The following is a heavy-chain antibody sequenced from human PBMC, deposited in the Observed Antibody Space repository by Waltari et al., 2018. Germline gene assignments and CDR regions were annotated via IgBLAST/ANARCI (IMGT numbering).Heavy chain of an antibody. CDR2: INSDGTNT. CDR3: TNVDGY. D-gene: IGHD2-21*01. J-gene: IGHJ4*02. V-gene: IGHV3-74*01. Sequence: DGQLGESGGALVQPGGAVRLSGTAFEVTFSTTWVQRVRQVPGRGLVWVSGINSDGTNTYYADSVKGRFTISRDDAKNTLYLQMDSLRAEDTAIYYCTNVDGYWGQGTLVTVSS. CDR1: EVTFSTTW.